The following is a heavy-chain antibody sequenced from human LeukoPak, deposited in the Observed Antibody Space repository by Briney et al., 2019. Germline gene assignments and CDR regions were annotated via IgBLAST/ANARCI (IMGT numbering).Heavy chain of an antibody. V-gene: IGHV3-48*02. CDR2: ISSSSTI. J-gene: IGHJ1*01. CDR3: ARDRGH. CDR1: GFTFSNYD. Sequence: PGGSLRLSCAASGFTFSNYDMNWVRQAPGRGLEWISYISSSSTIYYADSVKGRFTISRDNTKNSLYLQMNSLRDEDTAMYYCARDRGHWGQGTLVTVSS.